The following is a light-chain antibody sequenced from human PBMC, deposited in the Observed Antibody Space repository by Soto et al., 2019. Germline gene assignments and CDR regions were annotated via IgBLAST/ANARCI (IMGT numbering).Light chain of an antibody. CDR3: QQRSNWPPMYT. V-gene: IGKV3-11*01. J-gene: IGKJ2*01. CDR2: DAS. Sequence: EIVLTQSPATLSLSPGERATLSCRASQSVSSYLAWYQQKPGQAPRLLIYDASNRATGIPARFSGSGSGTGFTLPISSLEPEDFAVYYCQQRSNWPPMYTFGQGTKLEIK. CDR1: QSVSSY.